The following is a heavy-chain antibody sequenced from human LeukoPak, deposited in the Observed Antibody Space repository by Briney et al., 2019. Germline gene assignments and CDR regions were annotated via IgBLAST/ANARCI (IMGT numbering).Heavy chain of an antibody. D-gene: IGHD2-15*01. J-gene: IGHJ6*03. CDR3: ANLDPPRGYCSGGSCPRSYYYYYYMDV. Sequence: SETLSLTCAVYGGSFSGYYWSWIRQPPGKGLEWIGEINHSGSTNYNPSLKSRVTISVDTSKNQFSLKLSSVTAADTAVYYCANLDPPRGYCSGGSCPRSYYYYYYMDVWGKGTTVTVSS. CDR1: GGSFSGYY. V-gene: IGHV4-34*01. CDR2: INHSGST.